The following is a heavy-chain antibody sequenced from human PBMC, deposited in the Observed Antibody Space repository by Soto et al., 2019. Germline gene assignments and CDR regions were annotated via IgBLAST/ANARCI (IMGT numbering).Heavy chain of an antibody. J-gene: IGHJ6*03. D-gene: IGHD2-2*01. CDR1: GFTFSDYY. CDR3: ATSTPRVVKRDYYYMDV. CDR2: ISSSGSTI. Sequence: GGSLRLSCAASGFTFSDYYMSWIRQAPGKGLEWVSYISSSGSTIYYADSVKGRFTISRDNAKNSLYLQMNSLRAEDTAVYYCATSTPRVVKRDYYYMDVWGKGTTVTVSS. V-gene: IGHV3-11*01.